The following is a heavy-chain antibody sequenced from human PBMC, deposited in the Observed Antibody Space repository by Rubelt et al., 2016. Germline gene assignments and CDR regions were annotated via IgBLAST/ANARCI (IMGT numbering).Heavy chain of an antibody. V-gene: IGHV4-59*08. J-gene: IGHJ6*03. CDR2: IYYSGST. CDR1: GGSISSYY. Sequence: QVQLQESGPGLVKPSETLSLTCTVSGGSISSYYWSWIRQPPGKGLEWIGYIYYSGSTNYNPSLKCRVTISVDTAKNQFSLKLSSVTAADTAVDYCARQGGGYYYYYMDVWGKGTTVTVSS. CDR3: ARQGGGYYYYYMDV. D-gene: IGHD3-16*01.